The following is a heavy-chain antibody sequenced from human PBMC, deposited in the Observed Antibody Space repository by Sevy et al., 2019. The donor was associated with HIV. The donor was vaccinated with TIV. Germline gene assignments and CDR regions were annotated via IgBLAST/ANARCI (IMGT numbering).Heavy chain of an antibody. D-gene: IGHD3-10*01. Sequence: SETLSLTCTVSGGSISSYYWSWIRQPPGKGLEWIGYMCYSGITNNNPSLKSRVTISVDMSKNQVSLKLSSMTAADTAVYYCARMNYYGSAPGGWFDPWGQGTLVTVSS. CDR3: ARMNYYGSAPGGWFDP. J-gene: IGHJ5*02. CDR2: MCYSGIT. V-gene: IGHV4-59*01. CDR1: GGSISSYY.